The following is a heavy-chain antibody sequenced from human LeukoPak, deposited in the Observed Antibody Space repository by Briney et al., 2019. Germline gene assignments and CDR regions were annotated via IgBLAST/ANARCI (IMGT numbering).Heavy chain of an antibody. D-gene: IGHD3-10*01. CDR3: ASDTMVRGVNNY. Sequence: GGSLRVSCAASGFTFSSYWMSWVRQAPGNGLEWVANIKQDGSEKYYVDSVKGRFTISRDNAKNSLYLQMNSLRAEDTAVYYCASDTMVRGVNNYWGQGTLVTVSS. V-gene: IGHV3-7*01. CDR2: IKQDGSEK. J-gene: IGHJ4*02. CDR1: GFTFSSYW.